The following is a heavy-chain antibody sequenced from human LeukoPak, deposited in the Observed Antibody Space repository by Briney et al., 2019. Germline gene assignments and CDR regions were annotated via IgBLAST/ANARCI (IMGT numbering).Heavy chain of an antibody. D-gene: IGHD5-18*01. J-gene: IGHJ4*02. Sequence: GGSLRLSCVAFGFTFTGYSMHWLRQAPGKGLEWLSIISFDAATEYYADSLQGRFTISRDNSENTVYLQMSSLRVEDTAIYYCAKDEGYFSYFFDSWGQGTLVTISS. V-gene: IGHV3-30*18. CDR3: AKDEGYFSYFFDS. CDR1: GFTFTGYS. CDR2: ISFDAATE.